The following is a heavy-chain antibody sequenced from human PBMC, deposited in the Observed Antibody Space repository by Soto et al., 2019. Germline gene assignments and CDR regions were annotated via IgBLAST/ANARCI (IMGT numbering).Heavy chain of an antibody. D-gene: IGHD3-22*01. CDR1: GGSISSGPYS. CDR2: FHYSGRT. CDR3: ARLSYYYDSSGYYFDY. J-gene: IGHJ4*02. V-gene: IGHV4-39*01. Sequence: SETLSLTCSVSGGSISSGPYSWGWIRQPPGKGLEWIGTFHYSGRTYYSPSLESRVTISVDTSKNQFSLKVSSVTAADTAVYYCARLSYYYDSSGYYFDYWGQGTLVTVSS.